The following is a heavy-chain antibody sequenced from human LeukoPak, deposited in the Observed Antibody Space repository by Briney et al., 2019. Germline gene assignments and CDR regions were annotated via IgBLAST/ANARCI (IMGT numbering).Heavy chain of an antibody. CDR2: IRSSGDDT. D-gene: IGHD6-19*01. Sequence: GGSLRLSCTASGFTFRNYVMSWVRQAPGKGLEWVSSIRSSGDDTSSADSVKGRFTIFRDNSKNTLYLYMNSLRAEDTAVYYCAKDLSSGWYWYFDLWGRGTLVTVSS. J-gene: IGHJ2*01. V-gene: IGHV3-23*01. CDR3: AKDLSSGWYWYFDL. CDR1: GFTFRNYV.